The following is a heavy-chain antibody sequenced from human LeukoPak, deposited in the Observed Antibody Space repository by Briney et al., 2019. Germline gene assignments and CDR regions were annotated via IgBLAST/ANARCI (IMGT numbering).Heavy chain of an antibody. CDR1: GYSFTSYW. CDR2: IYPGDSDT. J-gene: IGHJ6*03. V-gene: IGHV5-51*01. CDR3: ARLGRQWASYYYYYMDV. Sequence: GESLKISCKGSGYSFTSYWIGWVRQMPGKGLGWMGIIYPGDSDTRYSPSFQGQVTISADKSISTAYLQWSSLKASDTAMYYCARLGRQWASYYYYYMDVWGKGTTVTVSS. D-gene: IGHD6-19*01.